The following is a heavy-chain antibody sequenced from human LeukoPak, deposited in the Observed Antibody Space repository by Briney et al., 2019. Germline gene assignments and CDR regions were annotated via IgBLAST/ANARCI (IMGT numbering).Heavy chain of an antibody. CDR3: ARDRSFKGGDVYMDV. J-gene: IGHJ6*03. CDR1: GFTFDDYT. D-gene: IGHD2-21*01. V-gene: IGHV3-43*01. Sequence: GGSLRHSCADSGFTFDDYTMHRVRQAPGKGLEWVSLISWDGGSTYSADSVKGRFTISRDNSENSLYLQMNSLRAEDTAVYYCARDRSFKGGDVYMDVWGKGTTVTVSS. CDR2: ISWDGGST.